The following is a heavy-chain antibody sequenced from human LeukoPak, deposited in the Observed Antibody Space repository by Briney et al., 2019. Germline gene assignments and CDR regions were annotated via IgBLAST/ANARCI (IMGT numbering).Heavy chain of an antibody. CDR1: GDTLWSYY. Sequence: SETLSLTCTVPGDTLWSYYWSSIRQPPGKGLEWIGYIYYSGSTNYNPSLKSRVTISVATSKNQFSLRVSSLTAADTAVYYCAGERYCNDGSSHSGQDYWGQGTLVTVSS. D-gene: IGHD2-15*01. CDR2: IYYSGST. V-gene: IGHV4-59*01. CDR3: AGERYCNDGSSHSGQDY. J-gene: IGHJ4*02.